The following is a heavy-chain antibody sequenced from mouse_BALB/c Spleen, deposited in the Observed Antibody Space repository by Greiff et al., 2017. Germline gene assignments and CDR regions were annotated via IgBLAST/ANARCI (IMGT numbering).Heavy chain of an antibody. CDR2: IRSKSNNYAT. CDR3: VRHVPFAY. CDR1: GFTFNTYA. Sequence: EVQLVESGGGLVQPKGSLKLSCAASGFTFNTYAMNWVRQAPGKGLEWVARIRSKSNNYATYYADSVKDRFTISRDDSQSMLYLQMNNLKTEDTAMYYCVRHVPFAYWGQGTLVTVSA. V-gene: IGHV10-1*02. J-gene: IGHJ3*01.